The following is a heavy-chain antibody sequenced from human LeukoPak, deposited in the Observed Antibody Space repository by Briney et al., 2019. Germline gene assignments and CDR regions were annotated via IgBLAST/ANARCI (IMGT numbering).Heavy chain of an antibody. V-gene: IGHV3-33*06. CDR1: GFTFSSYG. CDR3: AKEDRIVGATLFDY. CDR2: IWYDGSNK. D-gene: IGHD1-26*01. J-gene: IGHJ4*02. Sequence: PGRSLRLSCAASGFTFSSYGMHWVRQAPGKGLEWVAVIWYDGSNKYHADSVKGRFTISRDNSKNTLYLQMNSLRAEDTAVYYCAKEDRIVGATLFDYWGQGTLVTVSS.